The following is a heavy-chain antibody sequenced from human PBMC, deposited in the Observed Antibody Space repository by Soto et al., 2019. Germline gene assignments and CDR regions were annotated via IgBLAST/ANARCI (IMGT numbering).Heavy chain of an antibody. CDR1: GYTFTSYD. J-gene: IGHJ4*02. V-gene: IGHV1-8*01. D-gene: IGHD2-15*01. CDR3: ARQVHPGYSSY. Sequence: ASVKVSCKASGYTFTSYDINWVRQAPGQGLEWVGWINPTSEYTAHAQKFQGRVTLTREISTATAYMELSSLTSEDTAVYFCARQVHPGYSSYWCPGTQVTVSS. CDR2: INPTSEYT.